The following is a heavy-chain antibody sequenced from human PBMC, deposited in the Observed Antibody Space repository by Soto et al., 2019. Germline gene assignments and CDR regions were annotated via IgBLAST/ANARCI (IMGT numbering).Heavy chain of an antibody. V-gene: IGHV3-33*01. CDR1: GFTFSSYG. J-gene: IGHJ6*02. CDR3: ARALVKPGPYYYYGMDV. Sequence: GGSLRLSCAASGFTFSSYGMHWVRQAPGKGLEWVAVIWYDGSNKYYADSVKGRFTISRDNSKNTLYLQMNSLRAEDTAVYYCARALVKPGPYYYYGMDVWGQGTTVTSP. D-gene: IGHD2-15*01. CDR2: IWYDGSNK.